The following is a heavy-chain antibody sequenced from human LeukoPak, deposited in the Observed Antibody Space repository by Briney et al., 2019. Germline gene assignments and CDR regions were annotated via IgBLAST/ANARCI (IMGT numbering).Heavy chain of an antibody. CDR3: ARDGDGYNSSPYFDY. J-gene: IGHJ4*02. CDR2: IYYSGST. CDR1: GGSISSYY. V-gene: IGHV4-59*01. Sequence: KASETLSLTCTVSGGSISSYYWSWIRQPPGKGLEWIGYIYYSGSTNYNPSLKSRVTISVDTSKNQFSLKLSSVTAADTAVYYCARDGDGYNSSPYFDYWGKGTLVTVSS. D-gene: IGHD5-24*01.